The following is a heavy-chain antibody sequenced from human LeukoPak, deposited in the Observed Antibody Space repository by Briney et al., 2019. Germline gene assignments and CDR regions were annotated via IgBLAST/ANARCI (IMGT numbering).Heavy chain of an antibody. Sequence: PSETLSLTCTVSGGSIGSYYWSWIRQPPGKGLEWIGYIYYSGSTNYNPSLKSRVTISVDTSKNQFSLKLSSVTAADTAVYYCARGWWEPRVFDPWGQGTLVTVSS. V-gene: IGHV4-59*01. CDR3: ARGWWEPRVFDP. D-gene: IGHD1-26*01. CDR2: IYYSGST. CDR1: GGSIGSYY. J-gene: IGHJ5*02.